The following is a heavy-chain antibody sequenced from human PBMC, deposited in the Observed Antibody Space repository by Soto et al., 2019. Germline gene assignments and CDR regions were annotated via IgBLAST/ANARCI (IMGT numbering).Heavy chain of an antibody. D-gene: IGHD6-13*01. V-gene: IGHV3-33*01. Sequence: GGSLRLSCAASGFTFSSYGMHWVRQAPGKGLEWVAVIWYDGSNKYYADSVKGRFTISRDNSKNTLYLQMNSLRAEDTAVYYCASLEAAAGTVTANYWGQGTLVTVSS. CDR3: ASLEAAAGTVTANY. J-gene: IGHJ4*02. CDR1: GFTFSSYG. CDR2: IWYDGSNK.